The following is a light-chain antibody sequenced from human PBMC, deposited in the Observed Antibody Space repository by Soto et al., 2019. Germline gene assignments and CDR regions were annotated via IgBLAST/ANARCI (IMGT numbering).Light chain of an antibody. V-gene: IGKV2-28*01. Sequence: DIVLTQSPLSLPVTPGEPASISCRSSQSLLHRNGYNYLDWYLQKAGQSPKLWIYVGSNRDSGVPHRLSGSGSGTDFTLNISRVEAEDVGIYYCMQALQTTLSFRGGTK. CDR2: VGS. CDR3: MQALQTTLS. J-gene: IGKJ4*02. CDR1: QSLLHRNGYNY.